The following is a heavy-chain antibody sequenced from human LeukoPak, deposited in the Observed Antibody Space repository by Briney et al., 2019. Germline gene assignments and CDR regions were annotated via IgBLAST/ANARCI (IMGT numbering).Heavy chain of an antibody. CDR1: GYTLTELS. J-gene: IGHJ4*02. CDR3: ATALYCSSTSCYTPDY. D-gene: IGHD2-2*02. Sequence: ASVKVSCKVSGYTLTELSMHWVRQAPGKGLEWTGGFDPEDGETIYAQKFQGRVTMTEDTSTDTAYMELSSLRSEDTAVYYCATALYCSSTSCYTPDYWGQGTLVTVSS. CDR2: FDPEDGET. V-gene: IGHV1-24*01.